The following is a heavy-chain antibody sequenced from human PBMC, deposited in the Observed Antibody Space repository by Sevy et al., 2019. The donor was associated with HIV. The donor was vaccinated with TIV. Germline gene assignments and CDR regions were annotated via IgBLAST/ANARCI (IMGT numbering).Heavy chain of an antibody. Sequence: GGSLRLSCAASGFTFSSYEMNWVRQAPGKGLEWVSYISNSGTTRSYSDSVRGRFTISRDNAGKSLYLQMKSLRAEDTAVYYCARDLPPSATTVAHFDYWGQGTLVTVSS. D-gene: IGHD4-17*01. CDR2: ISNSGTTR. V-gene: IGHV3-48*03. CDR1: GFTFSSYE. J-gene: IGHJ4*02. CDR3: ARDLPPSATTVAHFDY.